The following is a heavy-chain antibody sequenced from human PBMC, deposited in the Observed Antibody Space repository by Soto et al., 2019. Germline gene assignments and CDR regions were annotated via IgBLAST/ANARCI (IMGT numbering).Heavy chain of an antibody. CDR1: GGTFSSYA. D-gene: IGHD2-2*01. CDR2: IIPIFGTA. J-gene: IGHJ6*02. V-gene: IGHV1-69*06. CDR3: AAGAEVVPAARNNYYYYYGMDV. Sequence: SVKVSCKASGGTFSSYAISLLLQAPVEVLEWMGGIIPIFGTANYAQKFQGRVTITADKSTSTAYMELSSLRSEDTAVYYCAAGAEVVPAARNNYYYYYGMDVWGQGTTVTVSS.